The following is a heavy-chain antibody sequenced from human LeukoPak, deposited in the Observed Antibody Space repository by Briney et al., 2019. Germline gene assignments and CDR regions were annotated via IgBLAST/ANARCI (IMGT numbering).Heavy chain of an antibody. CDR2: IGSSGTDI. CDR3: ARSRGSSGDHDAFDI. V-gene: IGHV3-21*01. J-gene: IGHJ3*02. Sequence: GGSLRLSCAASGFNFGDYGVNWVRQAPGSGLEWVSSIGSSGTDIYYADSVKGRFTISRDNAKNSLYLQMNSLKAEDTALYYCARSRGSSGDHDAFDIWGQGTMVTVSS. CDR1: GFNFGDYG. D-gene: IGHD3-22*01.